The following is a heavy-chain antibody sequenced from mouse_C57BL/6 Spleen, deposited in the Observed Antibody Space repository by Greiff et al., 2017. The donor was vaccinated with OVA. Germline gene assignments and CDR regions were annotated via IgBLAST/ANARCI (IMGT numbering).Heavy chain of an antibody. Sequence: VQLQQSGPVLVKPGASVKMSCKASGYTFTDYYMNWVKQSHGKSLEWIGVINPYNGGTSYNQKFKGKATLTVDKSSSTAYMELNSLTSEDSAVYYGAGYDYDGGGFDYWGQGTTLTVSS. CDR2: INPYNGGT. J-gene: IGHJ2*01. D-gene: IGHD2-4*01. CDR1: GYTFTDYY. V-gene: IGHV1-19*01. CDR3: AGYDYDGGGFDY.